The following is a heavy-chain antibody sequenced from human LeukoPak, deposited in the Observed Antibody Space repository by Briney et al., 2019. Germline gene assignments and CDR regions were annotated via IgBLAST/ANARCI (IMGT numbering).Heavy chain of an antibody. CDR2: ISSSSSYI. Sequence: PGGSLRLSCAASGFTFSSYAMHWVRQAPGKGLEWVSSISSSSSYIYYADSVKGRFTISRDNAKNSLYLQMNSLRAEDTAVYYCARGSARYYYYGMDVWGQGTTVTVSS. J-gene: IGHJ6*02. V-gene: IGHV3-21*01. CDR3: ARGSARYYYYGMDV. D-gene: IGHD3-3*01. CDR1: GFTFSSYA.